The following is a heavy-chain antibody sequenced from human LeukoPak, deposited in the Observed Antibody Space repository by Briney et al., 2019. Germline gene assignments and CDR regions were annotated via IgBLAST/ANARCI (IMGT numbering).Heavy chain of an antibody. Sequence: SETLSLTCAVYGGSFSGYYWSWIRQPPGKGLEWIGEINHSGSTNYNPSLKSRVTIPVDTSKNQFSLKLNSVTATDTAVYYCARHYGPWGQGTLVTVSS. CDR2: INHSGST. D-gene: IGHD3-16*01. V-gene: IGHV4-34*01. CDR3: ARHYGP. J-gene: IGHJ4*02. CDR1: GGSFSGYY.